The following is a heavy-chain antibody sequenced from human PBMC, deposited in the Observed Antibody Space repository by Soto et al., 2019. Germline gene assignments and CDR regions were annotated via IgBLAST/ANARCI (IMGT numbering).Heavy chain of an antibody. J-gene: IGHJ4*02. D-gene: IGHD1-26*01. CDR2: VNSDGSTT. V-gene: IGHV3-74*01. CDR1: GFTFSGYW. Sequence: GRSLRLSCSACGFTFSGYWMHWVRQAPGKGLEWVSHVNSDGSTTSYADSVEGRFTISRDNAKNTLYLQMNSLRAEDTAVYYFVRDDIGQGVVYWGPGTLVTDSS. CDR3: VRDDIGQGVVY.